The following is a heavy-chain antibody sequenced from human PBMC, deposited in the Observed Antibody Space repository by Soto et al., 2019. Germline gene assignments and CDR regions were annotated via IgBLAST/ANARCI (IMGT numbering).Heavy chain of an antibody. CDR2: IYYSGST. Sequence: PSETLSLTCTVSGGSISSSSYYWGWIRQPPGKGLEWIGSIYYSGSTYYNPSLKSRVTISVDTSKNQFSLKLSSVTAADTAVYYCARYSSSIAAERVRWFDPWGQGTLVTVSS. J-gene: IGHJ5*02. CDR1: GGSISSSSYY. CDR3: ARYSSSIAAERVRWFDP. D-gene: IGHD6-13*01. V-gene: IGHV4-39*01.